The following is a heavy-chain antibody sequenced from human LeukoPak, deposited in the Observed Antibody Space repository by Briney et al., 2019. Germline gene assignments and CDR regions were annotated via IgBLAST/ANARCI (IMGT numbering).Heavy chain of an antibody. Sequence: SETLSLTCTVSGGSISRITYFWGWVRQPPGRGLELIGCIYFSGSTYYNPSLKIRVTITIDTSKNQISLRLSAEAAADTALYYCARHSYGGPANWFDPWGQGTLVTVSS. V-gene: IGHV4-39*01. CDR1: GGSISRITYF. J-gene: IGHJ5*02. CDR3: ARHSYGGPANWFDP. CDR2: IYFSGST. D-gene: IGHD4-23*01.